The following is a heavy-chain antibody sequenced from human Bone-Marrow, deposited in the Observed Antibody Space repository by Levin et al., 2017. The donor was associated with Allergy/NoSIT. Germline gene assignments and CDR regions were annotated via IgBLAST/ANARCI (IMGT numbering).Heavy chain of an antibody. D-gene: IGHD6-13*01. V-gene: IGHV1-8*01. CDR1: GYTFTSYD. CDR3: ARGVGTFRILAWQQLVRWFDP. Sequence: PGESLKISCKASGYTFTSYDINWVRQATGQGLEWMGWMNPNSGNTGYAQKFQGRVTMTRNTSISTAYMELSSLRSEDTAVYYCARGVGTFRILAWQQLVRWFDPWGQGTLVTVSS. J-gene: IGHJ5*02. CDR2: MNPNSGNT.